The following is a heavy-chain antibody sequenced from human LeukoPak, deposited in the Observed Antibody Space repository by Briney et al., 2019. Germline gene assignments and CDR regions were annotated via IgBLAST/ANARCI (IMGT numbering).Heavy chain of an antibody. CDR3: ARELRVYSYDQYYMDV. CDR2: ISYDGSNK. Sequence: GGSLRLSCAASGFTFSSYAMHWVRQAPGKGLEWVAVISYDGSNKYYADSVKGRFTISRDNSKNTLYLQMNSLRAEDTAVYYCARELRVYSYDQYYMDVWGKGTTVTVSS. J-gene: IGHJ6*03. CDR1: GFTFSSYA. D-gene: IGHD5-18*01. V-gene: IGHV3-30*04.